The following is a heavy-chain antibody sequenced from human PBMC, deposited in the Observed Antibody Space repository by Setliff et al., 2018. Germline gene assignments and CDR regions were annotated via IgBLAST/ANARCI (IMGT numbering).Heavy chain of an antibody. J-gene: IGHJ4*02. Sequence: GGSLRLSCAASGFTFSSFGMHWVRQAPGKGLEWVSVIWYDGSNKYYGDSVKGRFTISKDNSKNTLYLQMNSLRVEDTAVYYCARQAADYWGQGTLVTVSS. CDR1: GFTFSSFG. D-gene: IGHD6-25*01. CDR3: ARQAADY. V-gene: IGHV3-33*01. CDR2: IWYDGSNK.